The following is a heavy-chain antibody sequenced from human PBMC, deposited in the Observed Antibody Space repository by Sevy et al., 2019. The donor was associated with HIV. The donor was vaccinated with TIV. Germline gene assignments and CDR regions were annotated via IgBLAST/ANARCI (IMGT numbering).Heavy chain of an antibody. J-gene: IGHJ4*01. CDR2: ISDSGGST. V-gene: IGHV3-23*01. CDR1: GFSFSRYA. D-gene: IGHD5-12*01. Sequence: GGSLRLSCAASGFSFSRYAMKWVRQAPGKGLEWVSSISDSGGSTYYADSVKGRFTISRDNSKNTLYLQMNSLRAEDTAVYYCASLPTLYGGYPYYFDYWGQGTLVTVSS. CDR3: ASLPTLYGGYPYYFDY.